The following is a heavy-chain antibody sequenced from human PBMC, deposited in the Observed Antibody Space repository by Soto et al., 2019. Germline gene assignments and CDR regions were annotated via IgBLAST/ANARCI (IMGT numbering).Heavy chain of an antibody. D-gene: IGHD4-17*01. CDR1: GFTFDDYA. CDR2: ISWNSDRI. J-gene: IGHJ4*02. Sequence: EVQLVESGGGLVQPGRSLRLSCVASGFTFDDYAMHWVRQAPGKGLEWVSGISWNSDRIFYADSVKGRFTISRDNAKNSLYLQMNSLRTEDTALYYCAKDLDHTVPTSAFDSWGQGTLVTVSS. CDR3: AKDLDHTVPTSAFDS. V-gene: IGHV3-9*01.